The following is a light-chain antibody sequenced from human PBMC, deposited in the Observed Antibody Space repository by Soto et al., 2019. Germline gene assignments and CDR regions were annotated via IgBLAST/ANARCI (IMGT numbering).Light chain of an antibody. CDR1: KIISSW. Sequence: IQLSQPPSTLSGSVGDRVTVPCASRKIISSWLAWYQQKPGKAPKLLIYKASTIKSGVPSRFSGSGSGTEFTLTISSLEPDDFATYYCQHYNSYSGAFGQGTKVDIK. V-gene: IGKV1-5*03. CDR2: KAS. J-gene: IGKJ1*01. CDR3: QHYNSYSGA.